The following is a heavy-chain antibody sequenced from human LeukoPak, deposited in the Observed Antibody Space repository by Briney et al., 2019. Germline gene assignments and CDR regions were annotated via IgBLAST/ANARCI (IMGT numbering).Heavy chain of an antibody. CDR1: GYSFTSYW. D-gene: IGHD6-13*01. Sequence: GESLKIYCKGSGYSFTSYWIGWVRQMPEKGLEWMGIIYPGDSETRYSPSFQGQVTISADKSISTAYLQWSSLKASDTAMYYCAKAAEAAAGTFDYWGQGTLVTVSS. J-gene: IGHJ4*02. CDR2: IYPGDSET. CDR3: AKAAEAAAGTFDY. V-gene: IGHV5-51*01.